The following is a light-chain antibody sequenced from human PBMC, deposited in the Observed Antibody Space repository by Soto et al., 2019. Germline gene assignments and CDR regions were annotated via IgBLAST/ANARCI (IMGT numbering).Light chain of an antibody. CDR3: QQYGSYPLT. V-gene: IGKV3-20*01. CDR2: ETS. CDR1: QSVDSSY. Sequence: EVVLTQSPGALSLSPGERATLSCRASQSVDSSYLAWYQQRPGQAPRLLIYETSSRATGIPDRFSGSMSWTDFTLTVSRLEPEDFAVYFCQQYGSYPLTFGGGTKVEIK. J-gene: IGKJ4*01.